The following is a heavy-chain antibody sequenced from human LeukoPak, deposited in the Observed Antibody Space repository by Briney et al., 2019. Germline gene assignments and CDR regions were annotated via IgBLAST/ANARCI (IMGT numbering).Heavy chain of an antibody. D-gene: IGHD6-19*01. Sequence: GGPVKGSCKAFWGTLSSYSISWVGQGPGQRLEWVGGIIPIFGTANYAQKFQGRVTITADESTSTAYMELGSLRSEDTAVYYCARRGKRGSSGWYPYWGQGTLVTVSS. V-gene: IGHV1-69*13. CDR3: ARRGKRGSSGWYPY. J-gene: IGHJ4*02. CDR2: IIPIFGTA. CDR1: WGTLSSYS.